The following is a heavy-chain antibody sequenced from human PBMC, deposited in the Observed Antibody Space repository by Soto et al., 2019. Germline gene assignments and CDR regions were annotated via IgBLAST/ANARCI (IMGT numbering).Heavy chain of an antibody. V-gene: IGHV1-69*12. CDR2: IIPIFGTA. CDR1: GGTFSSYA. CDR3: ARDQWGYDILTGYYSPHY. D-gene: IGHD3-9*01. J-gene: IGHJ4*02. Sequence: QVQLVQSGAEVKKPGSSVKVSCKASGGTFSSYAISWVRQAPGQGLEWMGGIIPIFGTANYAQKFQGRVTITADESTSTAYMELSSLRSEDAVVYYCARDQWGYDILTGYYSPHYWGQGTLVTVSS.